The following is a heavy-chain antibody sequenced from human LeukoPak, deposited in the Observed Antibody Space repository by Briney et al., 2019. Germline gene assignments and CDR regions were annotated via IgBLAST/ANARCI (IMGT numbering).Heavy chain of an antibody. J-gene: IGHJ4*02. Sequence: GGSLRLSCAASGFTFSSYGMHWVRQAPGKGLEWVAFIRYDGSNKYYADSVKGRFTISRDNSKNTLYLQMNSLRAEDTAVYYCAKDSRYSSGPPADYWGQGTLVTVSS. V-gene: IGHV3-30*02. CDR3: AKDSRYSSGPPADY. CDR2: IRYDGSNK. CDR1: GFTFSSYG. D-gene: IGHD6-19*01.